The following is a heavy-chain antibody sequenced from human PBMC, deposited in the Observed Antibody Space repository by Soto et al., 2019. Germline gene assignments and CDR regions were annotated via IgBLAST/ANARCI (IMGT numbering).Heavy chain of an antibody. V-gene: IGHV4-59*01. CDR1: GASISGYY. D-gene: IGHD4-17*01. J-gene: IGHJ6*02. CDR2: IYYSGST. CDR3: ARVETRETHDGGYFNGMDV. Sequence: PSETLSLTCTVSGASISGYYWSWIRQPPGEGLEWIGYIYYSGSTSYNPSLKSRVTISLDMSKNQFSLKLSSVTAADTAVYYCARVETRETHDGGYFNGMDVWGQGTTVTVS.